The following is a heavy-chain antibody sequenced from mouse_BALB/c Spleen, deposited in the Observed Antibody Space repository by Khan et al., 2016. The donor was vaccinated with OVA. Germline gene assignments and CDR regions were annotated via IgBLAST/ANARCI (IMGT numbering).Heavy chain of an antibody. J-gene: IGHJ1*01. CDR2: IFPGDDST. CDR1: GYTFTSYD. Sequence: QVQLQQSGAELVEPGASVKLSCKASGYTFTSYDINWVRQRPEQGLEWIGWIFPGDDSTKYNEKFKDKATLTTDKSSSTAYMQLSRLTSEDSAVYFGARHYYGGNLYWYFDVWGAGTTVTVS. CDR3: ARHYYGGNLYWYFDV. V-gene: IGHV1-85*01. D-gene: IGHD1-1*02.